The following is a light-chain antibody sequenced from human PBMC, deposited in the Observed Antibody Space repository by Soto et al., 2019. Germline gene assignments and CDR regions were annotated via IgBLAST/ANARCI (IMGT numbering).Light chain of an antibody. J-gene: IGKJ2*01. V-gene: IGKV1-39*01. CDR3: QQSYTTPVYS. Sequence: DIQMTQSPSSLSASVGDRVSITCRASQNIIFYLNWYQQKIGKAPKLLIYAASNLQSGVPSRFSGSGAGADFTLTISNLQPEDSATYCCQQSYTTPVYSFGQGTKLEIK. CDR1: QNIIFY. CDR2: AAS.